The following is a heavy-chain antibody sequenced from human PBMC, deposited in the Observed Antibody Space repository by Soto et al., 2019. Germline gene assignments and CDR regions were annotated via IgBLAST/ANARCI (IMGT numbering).Heavy chain of an antibody. CDR2: IYYSGST. CDR3: ARLTSGPVYFDY. Sequence: QVQLQESGPGLVKPSQTLSLTCTVSGGSISSGGYYWSWIRQHPGKGLEWIGYIYYSGSTYYNPSLKSRVTISVDTSKNQFPLKLSSVTAADTAVYYCARLTSGPVYFDYWGQGTLVTVSS. CDR1: GGSISSGGYY. J-gene: IGHJ4*02. D-gene: IGHD3-10*01. V-gene: IGHV4-31*03.